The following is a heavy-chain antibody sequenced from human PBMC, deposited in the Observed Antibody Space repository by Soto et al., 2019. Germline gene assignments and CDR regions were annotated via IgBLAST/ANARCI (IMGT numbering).Heavy chain of an antibody. CDR3: AVAAQILNYFYYGMDV. CDR2: IYYSGST. D-gene: IGHD2-8*01. J-gene: IGHJ6*02. Sequence: SETLSLTCTVSGGSISSSSYYWGWIRQPPGKGLEWIGSIYYSGSTYYNPSLESRVTISVDTSKNQFSLKLSSVAAADTAVYYCAVAAQILNYFYYGMDVWGQGTTVTVSS. CDR1: GGSISSSSYY. V-gene: IGHV4-39*01.